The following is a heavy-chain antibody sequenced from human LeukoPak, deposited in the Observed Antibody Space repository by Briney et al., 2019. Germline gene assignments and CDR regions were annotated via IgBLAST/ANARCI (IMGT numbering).Heavy chain of an antibody. CDR3: ARAHYGPYSDY. CDR2: IYYSGST. V-gene: IGHV4-59*01. D-gene: IGHD3-10*01. J-gene: IGHJ4*02. Sequence: SETLSLTCTVSGGSISSYYWSWIRQPPGKGLEWIGYIYYSGSTNYNPSLKSRVTISVDTSKNQFSLKLSSVTAADTAVYYCARAHYGPYSDYWGQGTLVTVSS. CDR1: GGSISSYY.